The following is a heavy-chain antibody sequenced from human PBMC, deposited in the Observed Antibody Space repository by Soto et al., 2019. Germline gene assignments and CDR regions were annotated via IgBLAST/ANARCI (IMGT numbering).Heavy chain of an antibody. CDR3: ARDLAVSGFDA. D-gene: IGHD6-19*01. CDR1: GGSFSTYP. Sequence: QVPLVQSGAEVTKPGSSVRVSCKASGGSFSTYPITWVRQAPGQGLEWMGRITPILKTSNTAQKFQGRVTLSADESTGTAYMELSSLIPEDSAVYYCARDLAVSGFDAWGQGTLITVSS. J-gene: IGHJ4*02. CDR2: ITPILKTS. V-gene: IGHV1-69*18.